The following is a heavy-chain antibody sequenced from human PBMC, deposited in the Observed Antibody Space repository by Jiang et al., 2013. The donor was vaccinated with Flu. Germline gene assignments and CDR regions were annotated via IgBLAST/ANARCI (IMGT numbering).Heavy chain of an antibody. CDR3: ARDEIAALGGRGVYYYGMDV. CDR2: TYYRSKWYN. J-gene: IGHJ6*02. V-gene: IGHV6-1*01. Sequence: WNWIRQSPSRGLEWLGRTYYRSKWYNDYAVSVKSRITINPDTSKNQFSLQLNSVTPEDTAVYYCARDEIAALGGRGVYYYGMDVWGQGTTVTVSS. D-gene: IGHD6-13*01.